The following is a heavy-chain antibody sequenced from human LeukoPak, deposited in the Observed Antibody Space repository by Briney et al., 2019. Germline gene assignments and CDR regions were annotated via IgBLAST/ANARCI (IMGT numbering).Heavy chain of an antibody. V-gene: IGHV3-74*01. Sequence: GGSLRLSCATSGFTFRSYWMHWVRQAPGKGLVWVSRLNFDGSDTSYADTVKGRFTISRDNAKNTLYLQMNSLRAEDTAVYYCARRFQNALRALSDDAFDVWGQGTMVTVSS. CDR3: ARRFQNALRALSDDAFDV. J-gene: IGHJ3*01. D-gene: IGHD3-3*01. CDR2: LNFDGSDT. CDR1: GFTFRSYW.